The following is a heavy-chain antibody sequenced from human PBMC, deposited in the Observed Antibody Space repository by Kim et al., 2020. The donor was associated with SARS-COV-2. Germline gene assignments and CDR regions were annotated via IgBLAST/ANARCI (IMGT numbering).Heavy chain of an antibody. V-gene: IGHV1-46*01. CDR2: INPSGGST. Sequence: ASVKVSCKASGYTFTSYYMHWVRQAPGQGLEWMGIINPSGGSTSYAQKFQGRVTMTRDTSTSTVYMELSSLRSEDTAVYYCERDQVESLDCSGGSCSIYYYYYGMDVWGQGTTVTVSS. J-gene: IGHJ6*02. CDR3: ERDQVESLDCSGGSCSIYYYYYGMDV. D-gene: IGHD2-15*01. CDR1: GYTFTSYY.